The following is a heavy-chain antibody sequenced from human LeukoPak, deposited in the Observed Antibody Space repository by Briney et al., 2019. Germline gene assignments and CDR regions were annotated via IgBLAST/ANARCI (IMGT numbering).Heavy chain of an antibody. CDR1: GGSISSYY. Sequence: SETLSLTCTVSGGSISSYYWSWIRQPPGKGLEWIGYIYYSGSTNYNPSLESRITISVDTSKNQFSLKLSSVTAADTVVYYCARVASMIRGVPFDYWGQGTLVTVSS. CDR3: ARVASMIRGVPFDY. D-gene: IGHD3-10*01. V-gene: IGHV4-59*01. J-gene: IGHJ4*02. CDR2: IYYSGST.